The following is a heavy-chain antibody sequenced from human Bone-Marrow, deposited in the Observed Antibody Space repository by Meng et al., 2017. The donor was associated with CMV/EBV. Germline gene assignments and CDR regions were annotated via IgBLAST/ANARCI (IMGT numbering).Heavy chain of an antibody. CDR3: ARDLVYMKVVPAAISYFDY. D-gene: IGHD2-2*01. CDR1: GYTFTGYY. J-gene: IGHJ4*02. CDR2: INPNSGGT. V-gene: IGHV1-2*02. Sequence: ASVKVSCKASGYTFTGYYMHWVRQAPGQGLEWMGWINPNSGGTNYAQKFQGRVTMTRDTSISTAYMELSRLRSDDTAVYYCARDLVYMKVVPAAISYFDYWGQGHRVNVAS.